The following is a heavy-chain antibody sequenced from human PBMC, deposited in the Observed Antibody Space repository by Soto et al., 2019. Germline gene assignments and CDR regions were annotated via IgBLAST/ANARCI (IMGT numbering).Heavy chain of an antibody. D-gene: IGHD2-15*01. CDR3: ARGYCSGFTCYDY. CDR1: GVSVSTYY. CDR2: LYTSGST. J-gene: IGHJ4*02. Sequence: SETLSLTCTVSGVSVSTYYMAWVRQPAGKGLEWIGRLYTSGSTTYNPSLKNRVTMSVDTSRNQFSLNLTSVTAADSAVYFCARGYCSGFTCYDYWGQGTLVTVSS. V-gene: IGHV4-4*07.